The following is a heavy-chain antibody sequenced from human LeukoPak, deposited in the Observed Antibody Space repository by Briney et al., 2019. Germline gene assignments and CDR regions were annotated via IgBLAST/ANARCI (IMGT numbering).Heavy chain of an antibody. V-gene: IGHV4-59*08. Sequence: SETLSLTCSVSGGSITTYYWTWIRQPPGKGLEWIGYTNYSGSTSHNPSLNSRVTMSLDTSKNQFSLKLNSVTAADTAIYWESLSFIDYWGQGTLVTVSS. CDR1: GGSITTYY. CDR2: TNYSGST. CDR3: SLSFIDY. D-gene: IGHD1-26*01. J-gene: IGHJ4*02.